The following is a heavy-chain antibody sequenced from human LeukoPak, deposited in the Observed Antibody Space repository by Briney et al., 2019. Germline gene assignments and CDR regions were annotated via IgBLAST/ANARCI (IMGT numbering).Heavy chain of an antibody. CDR3: ARGAGYFDWLDAGFDY. CDR1: GGTFSGYY. CDR2: MNPNSGNT. V-gene: IGHV1-8*02. Sequence: ASVKVSCKASGGTFSGYYMHWVRQAPGQGLEWMGWMNPNSGNTGYAQKFQGRVTMTRNTSISTAYMELSSLRSEDTAVYYCARGAGYFDWLDAGFDYWGQGTLVTVSS. D-gene: IGHD3-9*01. J-gene: IGHJ4*02.